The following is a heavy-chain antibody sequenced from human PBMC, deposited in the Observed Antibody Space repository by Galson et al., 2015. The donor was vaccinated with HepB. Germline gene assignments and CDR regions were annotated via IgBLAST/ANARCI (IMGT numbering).Heavy chain of an antibody. CDR3: ARDCRLGYYYDSSGSYYFDY. J-gene: IGHJ4*02. D-gene: IGHD3-22*01. V-gene: IGHV1-18*01. CDR2: ISAYNGNT. Sequence: SVKVSCKASGYTFTSYGISWVRQAPGQGLEWMGWISAYNGNTNYAQKLQGRVTMTTDTSTSTAYMELRSLRSDDTAVYYCARDCRLGYYYDSSGSYYFDYWGQGTLVTVSS. CDR1: GYTFTSYG.